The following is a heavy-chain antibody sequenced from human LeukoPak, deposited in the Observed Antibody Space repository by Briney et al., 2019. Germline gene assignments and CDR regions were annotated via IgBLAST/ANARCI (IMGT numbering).Heavy chain of an antibody. V-gene: IGHV3-30*02. Sequence: GGSLRLSCAASGFTFSSYGMHWVRQAPGTGLEWVAFIQFDGNGEYYADSVKGRFTISRDNSKNTLFLQMHSLRPEDAALYYCAKGLGYYSDYWGQGTLVTVSS. D-gene: IGHD1-26*01. CDR2: IQFDGNGE. J-gene: IGHJ4*02. CDR1: GFTFSSYG. CDR3: AKGLGYYSDY.